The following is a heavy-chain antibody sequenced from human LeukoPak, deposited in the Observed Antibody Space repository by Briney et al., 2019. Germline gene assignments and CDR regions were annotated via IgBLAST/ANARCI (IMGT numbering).Heavy chain of an antibody. Sequence: PSETLSLTCTVSGDSISSYYWSWIRQPPGKGLEWIGYLYYSGRTNYNPSLKSRVTISVDTSKNQFSLKLSSVTAADTAVYYCARRGLYGDYLGYMDVWGKGTTVTVSS. J-gene: IGHJ6*03. CDR1: GDSISSYY. D-gene: IGHD4-17*01. CDR3: ARRGLYGDYLGYMDV. CDR2: LYYSGRT. V-gene: IGHV4-59*08.